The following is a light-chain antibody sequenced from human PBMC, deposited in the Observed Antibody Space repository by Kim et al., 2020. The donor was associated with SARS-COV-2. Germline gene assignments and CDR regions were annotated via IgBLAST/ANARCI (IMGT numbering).Light chain of an antibody. CDR3: QAWDSSTARVV. V-gene: IGLV3-1*01. CDR2: QDS. CDR1: KLGDKY. J-gene: IGLJ2*01. Sequence: PGQTASITCSGDKLGDKYACWYQQKPGQAPVLVIYQDSKRPSGIPERFSGSNSGNTATLTISGTQAMDEADYYCQAWDSSTARVVFGGGTQLTVL.